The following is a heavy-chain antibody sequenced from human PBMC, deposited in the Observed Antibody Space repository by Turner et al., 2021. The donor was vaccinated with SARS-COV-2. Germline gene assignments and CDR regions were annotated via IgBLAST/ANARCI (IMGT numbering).Heavy chain of an antibody. V-gene: IGHV4-31*01. J-gene: IGHJ3*02. D-gene: IGHD1-26*01. CDR1: GGSLSSGGYY. CDR2: IYYSGNT. Sequence: QVQMQESGPGMVRHSQTRSLTCSVSGGSLSSGGYYCSWTRQHPGKGLEWIVYIYYSGNTYYDPSLKSLVTITLDTSKNQFSLRLNSVTAADTAVYYCSRDGMVVGAFDIWGQGTMVTVSS. CDR3: SRDGMVVGAFDI.